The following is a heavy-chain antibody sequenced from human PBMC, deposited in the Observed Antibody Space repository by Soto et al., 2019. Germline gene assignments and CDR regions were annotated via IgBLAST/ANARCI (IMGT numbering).Heavy chain of an antibody. CDR3: ARLLPYCSRGSCYSGHNWVDP. CDR2: IYPGDSDT. J-gene: IGHJ5*02. CDR1: GYSFTIYW. V-gene: IGHV5-51*01. D-gene: IGHD2-15*01. Sequence: PGESLKISCKGSGYSFTIYWIAWVRQMPGKGLEWMGMIYPGDSDTRYSPSFQGQVTISADKSISTAYLQWSSLQASDTAMYYCARLLPYCSRGSCYSGHNWVDPWGQGTVGTVSS.